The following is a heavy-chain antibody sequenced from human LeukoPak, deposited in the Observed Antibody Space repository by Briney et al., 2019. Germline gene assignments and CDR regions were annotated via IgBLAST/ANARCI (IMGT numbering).Heavy chain of an antibody. Sequence: GASVKVSCKASGGTFSSYAISWVRQAPGQGLEWMGGIIPIFGTANYAQKFQGRVTITADESTSTAYMELNSLRAEDTAVYYCAKDTESYYYDSSGPDWGQGTLVTVSS. CDR3: AKDTESYYYDSSGPD. V-gene: IGHV1-69*13. CDR2: IIPIFGTA. CDR1: GGTFSSYA. D-gene: IGHD3-22*01. J-gene: IGHJ4*02.